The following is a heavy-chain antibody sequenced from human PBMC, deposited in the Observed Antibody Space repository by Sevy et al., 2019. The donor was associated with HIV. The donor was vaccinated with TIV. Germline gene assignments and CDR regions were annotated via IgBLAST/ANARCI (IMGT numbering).Heavy chain of an antibody. J-gene: IGHJ5*02. Sequence: SETLSLTCAVYGGSFSGYYWSWIRQPPGKGLEWIGEINHSGSTNYNPSLKSRVTISVDTSKNQFSLKLSSVTAADTAVYYCAGGGYDPGWFDPWGQGTLVTVSS. CDR3: AGGGYDPGWFDP. CDR2: INHSGST. D-gene: IGHD5-12*01. V-gene: IGHV4-34*01. CDR1: GGSFSGYY.